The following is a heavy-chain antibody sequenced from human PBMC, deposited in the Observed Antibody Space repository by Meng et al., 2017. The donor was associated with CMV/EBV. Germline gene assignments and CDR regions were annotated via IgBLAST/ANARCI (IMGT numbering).Heavy chain of an antibody. CDR3: ARGGGITMFGVVIIQLETGVDV. Sequence: LSLTCAASGFTFSSYEMNWVRQAPGKGLEWVSYISSSGSTIYYADTVKGRFTISRDNAKNSLYLQMNSLRAEDTAVYYCARGGGITMFGVVIIQLETGVDVWGQGTTVTVSS. J-gene: IGHJ6*02. CDR1: GFTFSSYE. V-gene: IGHV3-48*03. CDR2: ISSSGSTI. D-gene: IGHD3-3*01.